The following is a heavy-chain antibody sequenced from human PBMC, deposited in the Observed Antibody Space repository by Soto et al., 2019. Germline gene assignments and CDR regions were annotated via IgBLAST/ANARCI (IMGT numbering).Heavy chain of an antibody. D-gene: IGHD3-3*01. V-gene: IGHV1-8*01. CDR3: ATLWLNPTYYDFWSGYYFRKKPEYYYYGMDV. Sequence: ASVKVSCKASGYTFTSYDINWVRQATGQGLEWMGWMNPNSGNTGYAQKFQGRVTMTRNTSISTAYMELSSLRSEDTAVYYCATLWLNPTYYDFWSGYYFRKKPEYYYYGMDVWGQGTTATVSS. J-gene: IGHJ6*02. CDR1: GYTFTSYD. CDR2: MNPNSGNT.